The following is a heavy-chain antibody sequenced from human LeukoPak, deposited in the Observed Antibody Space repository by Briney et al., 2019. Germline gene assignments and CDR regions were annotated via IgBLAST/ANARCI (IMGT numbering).Heavy chain of an antibody. D-gene: IGHD2-2*01. V-gene: IGHV3-21*01. CDR2: ISSSSSYI. Sequence: GGSLRLSCAASGFTFSSYSMNWVRQAPGKGLEWVSSISSSSSYIYYADSVKGRFTISRDNAKNSLYLQMNSLRAEDTAVYYCARGYQLPTSFYYYYMDVWGKGTTVTVSS. CDR3: ARGYQLPTSFYYYYMDV. J-gene: IGHJ6*03. CDR1: GFTFSSYS.